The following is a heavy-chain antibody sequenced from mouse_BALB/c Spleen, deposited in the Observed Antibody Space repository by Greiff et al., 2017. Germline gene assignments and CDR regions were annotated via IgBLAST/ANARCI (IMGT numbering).Heavy chain of an antibody. CDR2: IWAGGST. V-gene: IGHV2-9*02. J-gene: IGHJ2*01. CDR3: ARDPRLRRGYYFDY. Sequence: VKVVESGPGLVAPSQSLSITCTVSGFSLTSYGVHWVRQPPGKGLEWLGVIWAGGSTNYNSALMSRLSISKDNSKSQVFLKMNSLQTDDTAMYYCARDPRLRRGYYFDYWGQGTTLTVSS. D-gene: IGHD2-2*01. CDR1: GFSLTSYG.